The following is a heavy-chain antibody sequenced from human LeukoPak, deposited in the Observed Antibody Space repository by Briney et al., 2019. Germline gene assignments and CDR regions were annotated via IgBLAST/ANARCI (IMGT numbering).Heavy chain of an antibody. J-gene: IGHJ4*02. CDR3: AKDWSGPLDY. CDR1: GFTFSSYR. V-gene: IGHV3-30*02. D-gene: IGHD3/OR15-3a*01. CDR2: IWSDGSNG. Sequence: GGSLRLSCAASGFTFSSYRMHWVRQPPGKGLEWVASIWSDGSNGNYADSVKGRFTISRDNSKNTLYLQMNSLRAEDTAVYYCAKDWSGPLDYWGQGTLVTVSS.